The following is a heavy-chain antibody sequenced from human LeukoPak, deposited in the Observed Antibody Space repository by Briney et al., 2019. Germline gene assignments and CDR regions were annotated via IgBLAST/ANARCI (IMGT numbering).Heavy chain of an antibody. V-gene: IGHV3-48*03. CDR3: ARANWVSVTMVRGPIYYYYMDV. Sequence: GGSLRLSCAASGFTFSSYEMNWVRQAPGKGLEWVSYISSSGSTIYYADSVKGRFTISRDNAKNSLYLQMNSLRAEDTAVYYCARANWVSVTMVRGPIYYYYMDVWGKGTTVTISS. J-gene: IGHJ6*03. CDR2: ISSSGSTI. CDR1: GFTFSSYE. D-gene: IGHD3-10*01.